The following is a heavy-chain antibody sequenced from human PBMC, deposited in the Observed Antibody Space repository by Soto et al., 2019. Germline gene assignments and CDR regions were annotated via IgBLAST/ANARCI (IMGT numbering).Heavy chain of an antibody. V-gene: IGHV1-3*01. J-gene: IGHJ4*02. CDR2: INAGNGNT. D-gene: IGHD3-3*01. CDR3: ARGSGFWSGVFDY. CDR1: GYTFASYA. Sequence: ASVKVSCKASGYTFASYAMHWVRQAPGQRLEWMGWINAGNGNTKYSQKFQGRVTITRDTSASTAYMELSSLRSEDTAVYYCARGSGFWSGVFDYWGQGTQVTVSS.